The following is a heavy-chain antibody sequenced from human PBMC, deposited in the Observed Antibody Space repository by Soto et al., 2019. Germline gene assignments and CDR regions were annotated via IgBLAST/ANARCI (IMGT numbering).Heavy chain of an antibody. D-gene: IGHD3-22*01. Sequence: GGSLRLSCAASGFTFSTYTMSWVRRAPGKGLEWVSTINGGGGSPSYADSVQGRFTTSRDNPKNTLYLQLNSLRAEDTAVYYCATRASYDISGYYEYYFDYWGQGSLVTVSS. CDR2: INGGGGSP. V-gene: IGHV3-23*01. J-gene: IGHJ4*02. CDR1: GFTFSTYT. CDR3: ATRASYDISGYYEYYFDY.